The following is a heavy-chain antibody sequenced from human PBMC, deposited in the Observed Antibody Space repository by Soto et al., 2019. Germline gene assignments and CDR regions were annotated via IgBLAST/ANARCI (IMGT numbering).Heavy chain of an antibody. J-gene: IGHJ5*02. D-gene: IGHD3-3*01. CDR1: GFTFSIYA. Sequence: GGSLRLSCAASGFTFSIYAMSWFRQAPGKGLEWVSAISGSGGSTYYADSVKGRFTISRDNSKNTLYLQMNSLGAEDTAVYYCATLRFLEWLPANWFDPWGQGTLVTVSS. V-gene: IGHV3-23*01. CDR3: ATLRFLEWLPANWFDP. CDR2: ISGSGGST.